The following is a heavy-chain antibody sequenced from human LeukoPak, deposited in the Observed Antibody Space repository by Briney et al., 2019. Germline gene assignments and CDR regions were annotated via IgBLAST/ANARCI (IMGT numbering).Heavy chain of an antibody. J-gene: IGHJ4*02. CDR2: VSYDGSNK. D-gene: IGHD6-19*01. CDR1: GFTFSSYA. Sequence: GGSLRLSSAASGFTFSSYAMHWVRQAPGKGLEWVAVVSYDGSNKYYADSVKGRFTISRDNSKNTLYLQMDSLRGEDTAVYYCAKDLRTIVAVAGTLDSWGQGTLVTVSS. V-gene: IGHV3-30*18. CDR3: AKDLRTIVAVAGTLDS.